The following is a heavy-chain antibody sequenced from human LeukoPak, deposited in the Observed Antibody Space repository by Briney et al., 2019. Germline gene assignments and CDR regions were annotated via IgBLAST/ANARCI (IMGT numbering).Heavy chain of an antibody. D-gene: IGHD6-13*01. CDR1: GFTFSSYS. V-gene: IGHV3-21*01. Sequence: GGSLRLSCAASGFTFSSYSMNWARQAPGKGLEWVSSISSSSSSYIYYADSVKGRFTISRDNAKNSLYLQMNSLRAEDTAVYYCARDTNPYSRATAFDYWGQGTLVTVSS. CDR2: ISSSSSSYI. CDR3: ARDTNPYSRATAFDY. J-gene: IGHJ4*02.